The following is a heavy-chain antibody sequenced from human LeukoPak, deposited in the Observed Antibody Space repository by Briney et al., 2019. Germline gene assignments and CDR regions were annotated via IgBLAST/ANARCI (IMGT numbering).Heavy chain of an antibody. V-gene: IGHV4-59*01. D-gene: IGHD3-10*01. CDR2: IYYSGST. Sequence: SETLSLTCTVSGGSISSYYWSWIRQPPGKGLEWIGYIYYSGSTNYSPSLKSRVTISVDTSKNQFSLKLSSVTAADTAVYYCARAQQVLLWFGEYNPSDYYGMDVWGQGTTVTVSS. J-gene: IGHJ6*02. CDR1: GGSISSYY. CDR3: ARAQQVLLWFGEYNPSDYYGMDV.